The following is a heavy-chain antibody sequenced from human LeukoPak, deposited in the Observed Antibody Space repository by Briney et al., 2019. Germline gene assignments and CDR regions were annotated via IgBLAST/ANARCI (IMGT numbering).Heavy chain of an antibody. CDR2: ISYDGSNK. CDR1: GFTFSSYA. Sequence: PGRSLTLSCAASGFTFSSYAMHWVRRAPGEGLVGVAVISYDGSNKYYADSVKGRITISRDNSKNTLYLQMNSLRAEDTAVYYCASGSSWYIFDYWGQGTLVTVSS. J-gene: IGHJ4*02. V-gene: IGHV3-30*04. CDR3: ASGSSWYIFDY. D-gene: IGHD6-13*01.